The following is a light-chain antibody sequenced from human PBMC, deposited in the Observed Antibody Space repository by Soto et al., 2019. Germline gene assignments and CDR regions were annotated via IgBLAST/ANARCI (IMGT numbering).Light chain of an antibody. J-gene: IGLJ2*01. CDR3: QNWCTGIHVV. CDR2: LNSDGSH. Sequence: QLVLTQSPSASASLGASVKLTCTLSSGHSSYAIAWHQQQPEKGPRYLMKLNSDGSHSKGDGIPDRFSGTSSGAERYLTISSLQSEDEADYYCQNWCTGIHVVFGGGTKLTVL. V-gene: IGLV4-69*01. CDR1: SGHSSYA.